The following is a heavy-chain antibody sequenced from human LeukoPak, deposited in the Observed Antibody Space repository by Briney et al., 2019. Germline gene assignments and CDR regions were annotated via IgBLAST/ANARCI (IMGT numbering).Heavy chain of an antibody. J-gene: IGHJ5*02. CDR2: IYPGDSQT. V-gene: IGHV5-51*01. CDR1: GYSFTNFW. CDR3: ARHVTGSLGSWFDP. D-gene: IGHD1-20*01. Sequence: PGESLKISCKGSGYSFTNFWIGWVRQMPGKGLERMGFIYPGDSQTRNSPSFQGQVTISVDNSISTAYLQWTSLRASDTAMYFCARHVTGSLGSWFDPWGQGTLVTVSS.